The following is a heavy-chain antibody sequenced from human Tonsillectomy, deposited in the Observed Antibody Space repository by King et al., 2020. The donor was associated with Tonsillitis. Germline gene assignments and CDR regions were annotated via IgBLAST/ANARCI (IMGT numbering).Heavy chain of an antibody. CDR3: ARPYGGNFGIVDY. J-gene: IGHJ4*02. CDR2: IYPGDSDT. V-gene: IGHV5-51*01. Sequence: VQLVESGAEVKKPGESLKISCKGSGYSFTSYWIGWVRQMPGKGMEWMGIIYPGDSDTRYRPCFQGQVTISADKSISNAYLKWSSLKASDTAMYYCARPYGGNFGIVDYWGQGTLVTVSS. CDR1: GYSFTSYW. D-gene: IGHD4-23*01.